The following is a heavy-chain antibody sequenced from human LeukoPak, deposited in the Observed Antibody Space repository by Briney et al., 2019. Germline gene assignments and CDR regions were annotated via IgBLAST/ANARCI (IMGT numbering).Heavy chain of an antibody. D-gene: IGHD6-13*01. Sequence: KPSETLSLTCAVSGGAISGYYWNWIRQPPGKGLEWIGHIHHSGSTTYNPSLQSRVTISVDTSKNQFSLKLSSVTAADTAVYYCARAGIAAAGNNWYFDLWGRGTLVTVSS. CDR2: IHHSGST. J-gene: IGHJ2*01. V-gene: IGHV4-59*08. CDR3: ARAGIAAAGNNWYFDL. CDR1: GGAISGYY.